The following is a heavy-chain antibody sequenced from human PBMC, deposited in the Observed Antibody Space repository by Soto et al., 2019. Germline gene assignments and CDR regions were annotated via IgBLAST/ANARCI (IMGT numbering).Heavy chain of an antibody. D-gene: IGHD6-19*01. Sequence: GASVKVSCKASGYTFTGYYMHWVLQAPGQGLEWMGWINPNSGGTNYAQKFQGWVTMTRDTSISTAYMELSRLRSDDTAVYYCAIVGYRSGSYPSALAYWGQGTLFIVTS. CDR1: GYTFTGYY. CDR3: AIVGYRSGSYPSALAY. V-gene: IGHV1-2*04. CDR2: INPNSGGT. J-gene: IGHJ4*02.